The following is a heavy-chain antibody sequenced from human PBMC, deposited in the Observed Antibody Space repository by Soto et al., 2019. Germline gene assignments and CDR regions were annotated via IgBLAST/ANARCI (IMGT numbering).Heavy chain of an antibody. CDR1: GGTFSSYA. CDR2: IIPIFGTA. Sequence: QVQLVQSGAEVKKPGSSVKVSCKASGGTFSSYAISWVRQAPGLGLEWRGGIIPIFGTANYAQKFQGRVTITADESESTAYMELSSLRSEDTAVYYWARKPGRGWEYYYGMDVWGQGTTVTVSS. D-gene: IGHD1-26*01. J-gene: IGHJ6*02. V-gene: IGHV1-69*01. CDR3: ARKPGRGWEYYYGMDV.